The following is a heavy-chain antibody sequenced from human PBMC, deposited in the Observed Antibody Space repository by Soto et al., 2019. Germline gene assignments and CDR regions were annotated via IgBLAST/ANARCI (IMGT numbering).Heavy chain of an antibody. CDR3: ARVFSSSLTYYYYYYGMDV. D-gene: IGHD6-6*01. CDR2: IWYDGSNK. CDR1: GFTFSSYG. J-gene: IGHJ6*02. V-gene: IGHV3-33*01. Sequence: GGSLRLSCAASGFTFSSYGMHWVRQAPGKGLEWVAVIWYDGSNKYYADSVKGRFTISRDNSKNTLYLQMNSLRAEDTAVYYCARVFSSSLTYYYYYYGMDVWGQGTTVTVSS.